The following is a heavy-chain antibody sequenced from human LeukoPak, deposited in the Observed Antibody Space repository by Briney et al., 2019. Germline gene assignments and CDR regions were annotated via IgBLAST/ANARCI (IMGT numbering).Heavy chain of an antibody. J-gene: IGHJ4*02. CDR2: INYSGST. V-gene: IGHV4-59*08. CDR3: ARRNLYCTNGVCPFDY. CDR1: GGSISSYY. D-gene: IGHD2-8*01. Sequence: PSETLSLTCSVSGGSISSYYCSWIRQPPGKGLEWIGYINYSGSTNYNPPLKSRVTISVDTSKNQFSLKLSSVTAADTAVYYCARRNLYCTNGVCPFDYWGQGTLVTVSS.